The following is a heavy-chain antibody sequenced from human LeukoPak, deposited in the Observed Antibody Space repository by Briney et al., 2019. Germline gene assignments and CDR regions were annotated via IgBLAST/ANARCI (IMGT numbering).Heavy chain of an antibody. CDR3: ARAGSSSPWVNDY. CDR1: GYTFTVYY. J-gene: IGHJ4*02. V-gene: IGHV1-2*02. D-gene: IGHD6-13*01. CDR2: ISPNSGGT. Sequence: ASVKVSCKASGYTFTVYYMHWVRQAPGRGLEWMGWISPNSGGTNYAQKFQGRVTMTRDTSISTAYMELSRLRSDDTAMFYCARAGSSSPWVNDYWGQGTLVTVSS.